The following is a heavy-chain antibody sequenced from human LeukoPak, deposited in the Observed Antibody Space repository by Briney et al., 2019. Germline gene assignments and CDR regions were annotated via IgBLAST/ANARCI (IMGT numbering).Heavy chain of an antibody. V-gene: IGHV4-30-4*01. CDR1: GGSISSGDYY. D-gene: IGHD3-22*01. CDR2: MYYRGST. Sequence: PSQTLSLTCTVSGGSISSGDYYWSWIRQPPGKGLEWIAYMYYRGSTYYNPSLKSRVTMSADTSKNQLSLKLSSVTAGDTAVYYCARPYYYDSRIDPWGQGILVTVSS. CDR3: ARPYYYDSRIDP. J-gene: IGHJ5*02.